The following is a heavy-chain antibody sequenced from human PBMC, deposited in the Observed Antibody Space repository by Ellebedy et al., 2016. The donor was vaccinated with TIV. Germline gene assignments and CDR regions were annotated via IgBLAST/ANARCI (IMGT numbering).Heavy chain of an antibody. CDR3: ARPQYGDDSFDI. J-gene: IGHJ3*02. CDR1: GYSFTSYW. Sequence: ASVKVSCKGSGYSFTSYWIYWVRQMPGKGLEWMGRIDPSDSYTNYGPSFQGHVTISADKSISTAYLQWSSLKASDTAMYYCARPQYGDDSFDIWGQGTMVTVSS. V-gene: IGHV5-10-1*01. D-gene: IGHD4-17*01. CDR2: IDPSDSYT.